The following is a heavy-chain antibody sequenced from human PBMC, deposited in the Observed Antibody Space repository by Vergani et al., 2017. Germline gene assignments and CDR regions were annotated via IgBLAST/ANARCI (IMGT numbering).Heavy chain of an antibody. CDR2: ISGSGGST. CDR3: ARLTYGMAEFDY. CDR1: GFTFSSYA. V-gene: IGHV3-23*01. D-gene: IGHD4-17*01. Sequence: EVQLLESGGGLVQPGGSLRLSCEASGFTFSSYAMSWVRQAPGKGLEWVSAISGSGGSTYYADSVKGRFTISRDNSKNTLYLQMNSLRAEDTAVYYCARLTYGMAEFDYWGQGTLVTVSS. J-gene: IGHJ4*02.